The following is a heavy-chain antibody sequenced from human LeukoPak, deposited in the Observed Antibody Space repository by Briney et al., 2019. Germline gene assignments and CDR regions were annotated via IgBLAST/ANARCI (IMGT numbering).Heavy chain of an antibody. Sequence: GGSLRLSCAASGFTFSSYWMSWVRQAPGKGLEWVANIKQDGSEKYYVDSVKGRFAISRDNAKNSLYLQMNSLRAEDTAVYYCATGIAAASPMDVWGKGTTVTVSS. J-gene: IGHJ6*03. CDR1: GFTFSSYW. V-gene: IGHV3-7*01. CDR3: ATGIAAASPMDV. CDR2: IKQDGSEK. D-gene: IGHD6-13*01.